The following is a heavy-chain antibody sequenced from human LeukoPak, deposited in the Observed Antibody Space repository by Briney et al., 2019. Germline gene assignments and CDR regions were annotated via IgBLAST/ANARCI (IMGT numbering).Heavy chain of an antibody. CDR1: GFTFISYW. V-gene: IGHV3-74*01. Sequence: GGSLRLSCAASGFTFISYWMHWVRQAPGKGLVWVSRINGYGSSTDFADSVKGRFTISRDNAKNTLYLQMNSMRAEDTAVYYCARDAPGNTALDYWGQGTLVTVSS. J-gene: IGHJ4*02. CDR3: ARDAPGNTALDY. D-gene: IGHD5-18*01. CDR2: INGYGSST.